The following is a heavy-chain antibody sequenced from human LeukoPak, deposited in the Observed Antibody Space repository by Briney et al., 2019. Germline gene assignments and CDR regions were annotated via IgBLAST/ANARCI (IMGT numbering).Heavy chain of an antibody. D-gene: IGHD6-13*01. CDR1: GYTFTNYD. CDR2: MNPRSGYT. Sequence: ASVKVSCKASGYTFTNYDINWVRQATGQGLEWMGRMNPRSGYTGYLQKFQGRVTMTGSTSISTAYLELNSLTSEDTAVYYCARGNRLYSSSWSSLPFDIWGQGSMVTVSS. J-gene: IGHJ3*02. V-gene: IGHV1-8*01. CDR3: ARGNRLYSSSWSSLPFDI.